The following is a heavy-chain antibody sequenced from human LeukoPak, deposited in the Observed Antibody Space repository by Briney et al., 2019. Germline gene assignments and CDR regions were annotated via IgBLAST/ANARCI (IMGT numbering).Heavy chain of an antibody. D-gene: IGHD3-22*01. CDR3: ARAYNDGSGFYPPYFDY. V-gene: IGHV3-74*01. CDR1: GFTFSSYW. CDR2: LNSDGSST. J-gene: IGHJ4*02. Sequence: GGSLRFSCAASGFTFSSYWRHWVRQAPGKGLMWVSRLNSDGSSTSYADSVKGRFTISRDKAKNTLYLQMNSLKAEDTAVYYCARAYNDGSGFYPPYFDYWGQGTLVTVSS.